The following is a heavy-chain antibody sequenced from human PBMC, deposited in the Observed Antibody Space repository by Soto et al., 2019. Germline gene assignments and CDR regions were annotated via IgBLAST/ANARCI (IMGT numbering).Heavy chain of an antibody. J-gene: IGHJ6*03. CDR1: GYTLTRYD. Sequence: GASVKVSCKASGYTLTRYDIKWVRQAPGQGLEWMGWMNPNSGNTGYAQKFQGRVTMTRNTSISTAYMELSSLRSEDTAVYYCARVKEVIRRRNANSVARTPSYYYYMDVWGKGTTVTVSS. CDR3: ARVKEVIRRRNANSVARTPSYYYYMDV. D-gene: IGHD2-21*01. V-gene: IGHV1-8*01. CDR2: MNPNSGNT.